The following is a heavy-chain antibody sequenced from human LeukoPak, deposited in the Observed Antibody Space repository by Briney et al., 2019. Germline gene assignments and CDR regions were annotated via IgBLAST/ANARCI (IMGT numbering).Heavy chain of an antibody. CDR2: ISGSGGST. CDR1: GFTFSSYA. J-gene: IGHJ3*02. V-gene: IGHV3-23*01. CDR3: AKDTQNLSRPVDAFDI. Sequence: GGSLRLSCAASGFTFSSYAMSWVRQAPGKGLEWVSAISGSGGSTYYADSVKGRFTISRDNSKNTLYLQMNSLRAEDTAVYYCAKDTQNLSRPVDAFDIWGLGTMVTVSS. D-gene: IGHD2-2*01.